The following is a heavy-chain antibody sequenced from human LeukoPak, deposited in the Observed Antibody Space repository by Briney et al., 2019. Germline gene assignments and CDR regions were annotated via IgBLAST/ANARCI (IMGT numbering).Heavy chain of an antibody. V-gene: IGHV1-69*01. Sequence: FATATYPQKFQGRVTITADESTSTAYMELSSLRSEDTAVYYCATLYYDILTGKYYYYGMDVWGQGTTVTVSS. CDR2: FATA. J-gene: IGHJ6*02. D-gene: IGHD3-9*01. CDR3: ATLYYDILTGKYYYYGMDV.